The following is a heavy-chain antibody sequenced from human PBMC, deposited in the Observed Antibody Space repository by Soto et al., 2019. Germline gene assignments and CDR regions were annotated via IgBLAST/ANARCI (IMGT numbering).Heavy chain of an antibody. CDR1: GFSLSTSGMR. J-gene: IGHJ4*02. CDR3: ARIAGTVNLFDY. CDR2: IDWDDDK. D-gene: IGHD4-17*01. Sequence: SGPTLVNPTQTLTLTCTFSGFSLSTSGMRVTWIRQPPGKALEWLARIDWDDDKFYSTSLKTRLTISKDTSKNQVVLTMTNMDPVDTATYYCARIAGTVNLFDYWGQGTLVTVSS. V-gene: IGHV2-70*04.